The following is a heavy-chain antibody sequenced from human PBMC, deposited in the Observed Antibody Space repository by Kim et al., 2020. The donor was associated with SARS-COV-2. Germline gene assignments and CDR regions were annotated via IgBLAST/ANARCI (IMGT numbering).Heavy chain of an antibody. CDR3: TTVDIVVVPAAIYAFDI. J-gene: IGHJ3*02. V-gene: IGHV3-15*01. D-gene: IGHD2-2*01. Sequence: KGRFTISRDDSKNTRYLQMNSLKTEDTAVYYCTTVDIVVVPAAIYAFDIWGQGTMVTVSS.